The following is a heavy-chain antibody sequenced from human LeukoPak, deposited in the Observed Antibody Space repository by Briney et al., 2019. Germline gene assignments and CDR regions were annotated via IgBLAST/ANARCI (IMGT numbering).Heavy chain of an antibody. Sequence: GGSLRLSCAASGFTFSSYAMSWVRQAPGKGLEWVSAISGSGGSTYYADSVKGRFTISRDNAKNTLYLQMNSLRAEDTAVYYCARELTTVTTSGPDYWGQGTLVTVSS. CDR3: ARELTTVTTSGPDY. CDR1: GFTFSSYA. V-gene: IGHV3-23*01. J-gene: IGHJ4*02. CDR2: ISGSGGST. D-gene: IGHD4-11*01.